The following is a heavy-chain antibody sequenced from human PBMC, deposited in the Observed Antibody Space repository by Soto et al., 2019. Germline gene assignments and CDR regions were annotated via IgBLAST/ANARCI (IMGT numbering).Heavy chain of an antibody. D-gene: IGHD3-16*02. Sequence: QVQLVQSGAEVKKPGASVKVSCKASGYTFTSYGISWVRQAPGRGLEWMGWISAYNGNTNYAQKLQGRVTMTTDTPTSTAYMELRSLRSDDTAVYYCARGPRVVWGSYLEYFQHWGQGTLVTVSS. CDR3: ARGPRVVWGSYLEYFQH. J-gene: IGHJ1*01. CDR1: GYTFTSYG. V-gene: IGHV1-18*01. CDR2: ISAYNGNT.